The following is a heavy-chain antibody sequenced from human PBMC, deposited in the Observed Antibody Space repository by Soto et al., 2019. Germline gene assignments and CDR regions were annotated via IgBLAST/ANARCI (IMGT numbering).Heavy chain of an antibody. D-gene: IGHD5-12*01. CDR1: GGTFSSYA. CDR3: AMSLEMATTSFDY. Sequence: SVKVSCKASGGTFSSYAISWVRQAPGQGLEWMGGIIPIFGTANYAQKFQGRVTITADESTSTAYMELSSLRSEDTAVYYCAMSLEMATTSFDYWGQGTLVTVSS. CDR2: IIPIFGTA. J-gene: IGHJ4*02. V-gene: IGHV1-69*13.